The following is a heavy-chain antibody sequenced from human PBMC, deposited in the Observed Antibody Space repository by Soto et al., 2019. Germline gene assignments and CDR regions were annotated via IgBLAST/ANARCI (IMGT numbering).Heavy chain of an antibody. CDR1: GGAFNNYV. Sequence: QVQLVQSGAEVKMPGSSVKVSCRASGGAFNNYVITWVRQAPGQGLECMGGIIPIYGTPNYAQKFRGRVTITADASTSTVYREVKSLRSEDTAVYYCARARVHSNYESCMDVWGQGTTVSVSS. CDR2: IIPIYGTP. J-gene: IGHJ6*02. V-gene: IGHV1-69*01. D-gene: IGHD4-4*01. CDR3: ARARVHSNYESCMDV.